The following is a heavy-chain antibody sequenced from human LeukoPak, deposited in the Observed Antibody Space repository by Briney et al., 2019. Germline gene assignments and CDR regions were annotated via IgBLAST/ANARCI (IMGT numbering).Heavy chain of an antibody. CDR3: ARGPSYYYDSSGSLDY. CDR1: GFTFSSYA. CDR2: ISYDGSNK. J-gene: IGHJ4*02. Sequence: GRPLRLSCAASGFTFSSYAMHWVRQAPGKGLEWVAVISYDGSNKYYADSVKGRFTISRDNSKNTLYPQMNSLRAGDTAVYYCARGPSYYYDSSGSLDYWGQGTLVTVSS. D-gene: IGHD3-22*01. V-gene: IGHV3-30*01.